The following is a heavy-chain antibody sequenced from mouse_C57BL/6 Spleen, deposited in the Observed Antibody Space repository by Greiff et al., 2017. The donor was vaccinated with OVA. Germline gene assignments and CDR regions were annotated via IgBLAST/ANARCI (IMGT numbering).Heavy chain of an antibody. CDR3: AGGDYDYEGGAMDY. J-gene: IGHJ4*01. D-gene: IGHD2-4*01. CDR2: IDPSDSAT. Sequence: QVQLQQPGAELVRPGSSVKLSCKASGYTFTSYWMHWVKQRPIQGLEWIGNIDPSDSATHYNQKFKDKATLTVDKSSSTAYMQLSSLTSEDSAVYYCAGGDYDYEGGAMDYWGQGTSVTVSS. CDR1: GYTFTSYW. V-gene: IGHV1-52*01.